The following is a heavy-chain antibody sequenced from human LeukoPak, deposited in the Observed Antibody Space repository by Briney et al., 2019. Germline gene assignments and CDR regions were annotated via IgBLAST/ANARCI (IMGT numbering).Heavy chain of an antibody. Sequence: SETLSLTCTVSGGSISSYYWSWIRQPPGKGLEWIGYIYYSGSTNYNPSLKSRVTISVDTSKNQFSLKLSSVTAADTAAYYCASALNDAFDIWGQGTMVTVSS. V-gene: IGHV4-59*01. CDR2: IYYSGST. CDR1: GGSISSYY. J-gene: IGHJ3*02. CDR3: ASALNDAFDI. D-gene: IGHD3-3*02.